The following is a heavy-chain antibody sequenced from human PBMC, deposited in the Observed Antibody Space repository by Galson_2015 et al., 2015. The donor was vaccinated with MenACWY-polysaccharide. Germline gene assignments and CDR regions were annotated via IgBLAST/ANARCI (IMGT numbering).Heavy chain of an antibody. CDR2: MNPNSGNT. Sequence: SVKVSCKASGYTFTSYDINWVRQAAGQGLEWMGWMNPNSGNTGYAQKFQGRVTMTTDTSISTAYMELSSLTSEDTAVYYCARGRRDTAVPGTAAVFLDYWGQGILVTVSS. CDR3: ARGRRDTAVPGTAAVFLDY. J-gene: IGHJ4*02. V-gene: IGHV1-8*01. CDR1: GYTFTSYD. D-gene: IGHD6-19*01.